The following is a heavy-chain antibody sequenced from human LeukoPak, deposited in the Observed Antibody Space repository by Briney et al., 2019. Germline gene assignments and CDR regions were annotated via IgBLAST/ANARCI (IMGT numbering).Heavy chain of an antibody. CDR3: ARTPRYYYDSSGLDY. D-gene: IGHD3-22*01. V-gene: IGHV4-30-4*08. J-gene: IGHJ4*02. CDR1: GGSISSGGYY. CDR2: IYYSGST. Sequence: SGTLSLTCTVSGGSISSGGYYWSWIRQHPGKGLEWIGYIYYSGSTYYNPSLKSRVTISVDTSKNQFSLKLSSVTAADTAVYYCARTPRYYYDSSGLDYWGQGTLVTVSS.